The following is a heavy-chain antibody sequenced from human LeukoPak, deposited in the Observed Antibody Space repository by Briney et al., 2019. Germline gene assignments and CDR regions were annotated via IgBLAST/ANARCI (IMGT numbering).Heavy chain of an antibody. V-gene: IGHV3-53*01. Sequence: GGSLRLSCAASGFTVSSNYMSWVRQAPGKGLEWVSVIYSGGSTYYADSVKGRFTISRDNSKNTLYLQMNSLRAEDTAVYYCAISRSSAEYFQHWGQGTLVTVSS. CDR2: IYSGGST. CDR3: AISRSSAEYFQH. D-gene: IGHD6-6*01. J-gene: IGHJ1*01. CDR1: GFTVSSNY.